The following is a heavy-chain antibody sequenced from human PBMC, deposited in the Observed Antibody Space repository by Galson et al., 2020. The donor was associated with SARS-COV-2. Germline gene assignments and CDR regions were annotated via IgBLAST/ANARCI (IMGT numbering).Heavy chain of an antibody. CDR1: GFPFSSYG. Sequence: GGSLRLSCAASGFPFSSYGMHWVRQAPGKGLEWVALISYDGSSESYGDSVKGRVTISRDNSKNTPYLQVNSLRPEDTAVYYCVKEGGSYAYYYYGMDVWGLGTTVTVSS. V-gene: IGHV3-30*18. D-gene: IGHD3-16*01. J-gene: IGHJ6*02. CDR2: ISYDGSSE. CDR3: VKEGGSYAYYYYGMDV.